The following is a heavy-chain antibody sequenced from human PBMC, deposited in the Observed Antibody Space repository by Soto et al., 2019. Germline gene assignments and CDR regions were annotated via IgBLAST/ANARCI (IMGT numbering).Heavy chain of an antibody. V-gene: IGHV3-7*01. D-gene: IGHD6-19*01. CDR2: IKQDGSAK. CDR3: AGGRGWYNHQ. J-gene: IGHJ1*01. Sequence: EVQLVESGGGLVQPGGSLRLSCAASGFTFSSYWMNWVRQAPGKGLEWVANIKQDGSAKYYVDSVKGRFTISRDNAKNSLDLQMNRLRREEPAVYYRAGGRGWYNHQWGQGTLVPVSS. CDR1: GFTFSSYW.